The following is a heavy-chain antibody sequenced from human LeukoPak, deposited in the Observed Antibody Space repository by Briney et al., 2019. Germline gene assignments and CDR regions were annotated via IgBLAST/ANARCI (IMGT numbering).Heavy chain of an antibody. V-gene: IGHV4-39*07. CDR1: GGSISSSSYY. D-gene: IGHD3-22*01. CDR2: IYYSGST. Sequence: SETLSLTCTVSGGSISSSSYYWGWIRQPPGKGLEWIGSIYYSGSTYYNPSLKSRVTISVDTSKNQFSLKLSSVTAADTAVYYCARRRYYDSSGFDAFDIWGQGTMVTVSS. CDR3: ARRRYYDSSGFDAFDI. J-gene: IGHJ3*02.